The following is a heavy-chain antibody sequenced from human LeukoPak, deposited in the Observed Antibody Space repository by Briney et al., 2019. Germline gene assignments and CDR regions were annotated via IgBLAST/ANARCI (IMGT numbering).Heavy chain of an antibody. CDR3: ARDEGSGHFDY. J-gene: IGHJ4*02. V-gene: IGHV3-64*01. CDR2: ISSNGGST. Sequence: GGSLRLSCAASGFPFSSYAMHWVRQAPGKGLEYVSAISSNGGSTYYANSVKGRFTISRDNSKSTLYLQMGSLRAEDMAVYYCARDEGSGHFDYWGQGTLVTVSS. CDR1: GFPFSSYA.